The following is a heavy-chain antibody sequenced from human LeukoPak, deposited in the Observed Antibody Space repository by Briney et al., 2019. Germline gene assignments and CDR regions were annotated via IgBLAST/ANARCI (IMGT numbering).Heavy chain of an antibody. CDR2: INHSGST. D-gene: IGHD3-10*01. CDR3: ARESSYGSGSYDAFDI. Sequence: SETLSLTCAVYGGSFSGYYWSWIRQPPGKGLEWIGEINHSGSTNYNPSLKSRVTISVDTSKNQFSLKLNSVTPEDTAVYYCARESSYGSGSYDAFDIWGQGTMVTVSS. CDR1: GGSFSGYY. J-gene: IGHJ3*02. V-gene: IGHV4-34*01.